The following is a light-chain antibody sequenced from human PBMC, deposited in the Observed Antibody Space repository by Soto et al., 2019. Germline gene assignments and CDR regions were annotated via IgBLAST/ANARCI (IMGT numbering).Light chain of an antibody. CDR1: QSIVSSY. Sequence: EIVLTQSPGTLSLSPGERATLSCRASQSIVSSYLAWYQQKPGQAPRLLIKGASSRATGIPDRFSGSGSGTGFTLTISRLEPEDFAVYYCQQYGSSPQTFGQGTKVEI. J-gene: IGKJ1*01. V-gene: IGKV3-20*01. CDR2: GAS. CDR3: QQYGSSPQT.